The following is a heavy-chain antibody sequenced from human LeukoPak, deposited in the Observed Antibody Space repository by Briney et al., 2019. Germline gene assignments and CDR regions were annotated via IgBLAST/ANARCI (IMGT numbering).Heavy chain of an antibody. CDR2: ISYDGSNK. CDR1: GFTFSSYG. V-gene: IGHV3-30*03. D-gene: IGHD4-17*01. CDR3: ARFPYYGEGALDY. J-gene: IGHJ4*02. Sequence: GGSLRLSCAASGFTFSSYGMHWVRQAPGKGLEGGAVISYDGSNKYYADSVKGRFTISRDNAKNSLYLQMNSLRAEDTAVYYCARFPYYGEGALDYWGQGTLVTVSS.